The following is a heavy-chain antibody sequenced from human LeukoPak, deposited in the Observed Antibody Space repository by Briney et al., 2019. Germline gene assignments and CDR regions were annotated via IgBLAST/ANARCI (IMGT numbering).Heavy chain of an antibody. V-gene: IGHV1-2*02. Sequence: RASLKVSCKTSGFTFSDHSMHWLRQAPGQGREWMGWIKPDRVATNDAQKFQGRFTMTRDMSISTVYMELSSLTSDDTAMYWCARDHDYGPDYWGQGTLVTVSA. CDR3: ARDHDYGPDY. CDR1: GFTFSDHS. D-gene: IGHD4/OR15-4a*01. CDR2: IKPDRVAT. J-gene: IGHJ4*02.